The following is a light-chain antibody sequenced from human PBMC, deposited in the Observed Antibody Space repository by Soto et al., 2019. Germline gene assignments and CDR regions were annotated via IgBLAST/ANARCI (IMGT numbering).Light chain of an antibody. V-gene: IGKV1-27*01. CDR2: AAS. CDR1: QDIRNF. Sequence: DIQMTQSPTSLSASVGDRVTITCRASQDIRNFVAWYQQKPGKAPKLLIYAASTLQSGVPSRFSGSRSVTDFTLTINSLQPEDVATYPCPKYSSVPVFGPGTKVEFK. J-gene: IGKJ3*01. CDR3: PKYSSVPV.